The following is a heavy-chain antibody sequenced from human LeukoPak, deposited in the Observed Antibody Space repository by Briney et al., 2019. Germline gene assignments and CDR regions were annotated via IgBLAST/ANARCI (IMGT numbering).Heavy chain of an antibody. CDR1: GYTFTSYA. D-gene: IGHD4-11*01. CDR3: ARSGQTRDYSDGSFRSWFDP. CDR2: INGGNGNT. V-gene: IGHV1-3*01. Sequence: EASVKVSCKASGYTFTSYAMHWVRQAPGQRLEWMGWINGGNGNTKYSQKFQGRVTITRDTSASTAYMELSSLRSEDTAVYYCARSGQTRDYSDGSFRSWFDPWGQGTLVTVSS. J-gene: IGHJ5*02.